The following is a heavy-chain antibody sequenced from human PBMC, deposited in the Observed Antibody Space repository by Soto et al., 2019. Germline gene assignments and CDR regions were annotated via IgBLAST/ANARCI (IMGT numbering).Heavy chain of an antibody. V-gene: IGHV1-69*13. CDR3: AREQHDPYDASGYYFNWFDP. Sequence: SVKVSCKASGGTFNNYGINWVRQAPGQGLEWMGGVIPLFGAANYAQKFQGRVTITADASTSVVYMQLSSLRSEDTAVYYCAREQHDPYDASGYYFNWFDPWGQGTLVTVSS. CDR1: GGTFNNYG. CDR2: VIPLFGAA. J-gene: IGHJ5*02. D-gene: IGHD3-22*01.